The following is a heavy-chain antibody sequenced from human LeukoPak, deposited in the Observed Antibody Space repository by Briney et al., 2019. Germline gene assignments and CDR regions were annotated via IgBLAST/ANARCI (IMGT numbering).Heavy chain of an antibody. V-gene: IGHV4-39*07. Sequence: SSETLSLTCTVSGGSTSSSSYYWGWIRQPPGKGLEWIGSIYYSGSTYYNPSLQSRVTISVDTSKNQFSLKLSSVTAADTAVYYCARSPNSGTLVRFDPWGQGTLVIVSS. CDR1: GGSTSSSSYY. CDR2: IYYSGST. D-gene: IGHD1-26*01. CDR3: ARSPNSGTLVRFDP. J-gene: IGHJ5*02.